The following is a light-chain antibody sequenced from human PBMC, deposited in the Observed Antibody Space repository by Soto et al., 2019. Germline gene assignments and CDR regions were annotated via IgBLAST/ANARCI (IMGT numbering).Light chain of an antibody. Sequence: DIPMTQSPSTLSASVGDRVTITCRASQSIDNYLAWYQQKPGKAPKLLIYKASSLESGAPSRFSGSGSGTEFTLSISSLQPDDFATYYCQQYESFPRTFGQGTKVEIK. J-gene: IGKJ1*01. CDR2: KAS. CDR1: QSIDNY. V-gene: IGKV1-5*03. CDR3: QQYESFPRT.